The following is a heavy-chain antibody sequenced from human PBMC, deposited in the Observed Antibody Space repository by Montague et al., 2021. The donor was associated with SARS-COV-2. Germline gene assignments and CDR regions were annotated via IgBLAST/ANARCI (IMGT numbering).Heavy chain of an antibody. V-gene: IGHV4-59*01. CDR2: IYDSGGA. Sequence: ETLSLTCTISGGSMRRYYWTWIRQLPGKELEWIGSIYDSGGARYNPSLKSRVSISVDASKNQFPLRVTSVTAADTAVYFCARRGTGNYEILDYWGQGILVTVSS. CDR1: GGSMRRYY. D-gene: IGHD3-3*01. CDR3: ARRGTGNYEILDY. J-gene: IGHJ4*02.